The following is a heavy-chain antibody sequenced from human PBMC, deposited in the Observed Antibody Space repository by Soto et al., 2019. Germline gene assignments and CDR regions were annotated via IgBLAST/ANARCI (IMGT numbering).Heavy chain of an antibody. V-gene: IGHV2-5*02. J-gene: IGHJ5*02. CDR3: AHNLGSSGRGWFDP. CDR2: IYWDDDK. D-gene: IGHD6-19*01. Sequence: QITLKESGPTLVKPTQTLTLTCTFSGFSLSTSGVGVGWIRQPPGKALEWLALIYWDDDKRYSPSLKSRLTITKDTSKNQVVLTMTHMDPEDTATYYCAHNLGSSGRGWFDPWGQVTLVTVSS. CDR1: GFSLSTSGVG.